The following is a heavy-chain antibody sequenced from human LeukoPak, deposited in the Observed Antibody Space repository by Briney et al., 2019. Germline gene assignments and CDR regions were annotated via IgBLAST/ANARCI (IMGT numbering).Heavy chain of an antibody. CDR3: AKSRLGYDY. CDR2: VTSSGSNT. V-gene: IGHV3-23*01. CDR1: GFTFSGYE. D-gene: IGHD5-12*01. Sequence: AGGSLRLSCAASGFTFSGYEMNWVRQAPGKGLEWVSLVTSSGSNTYYADSVKGRFTISRDNSKNTLYLQMNSLRAEDTAVYYCAKSRLGYDYWGQGTLVTVSS. J-gene: IGHJ4*02.